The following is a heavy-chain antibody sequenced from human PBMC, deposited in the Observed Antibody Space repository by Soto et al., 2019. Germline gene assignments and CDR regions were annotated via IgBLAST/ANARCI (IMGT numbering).Heavy chain of an antibody. CDR1: GFTVSGIY. Sequence: EVQLMESGGGLVQPGDSLRLSCAVSGFTVSGIYMTWVRQAPGKGLEWVSVIDSGGGTYYADSVRGRFTISRDNSKNTLYLQMISLRAEDTAVYYCARYTVGGAYDFCHGGQGTLVTVSS. CDR2: IDSGGGT. CDR3: ARYTVGGAYDFCH. D-gene: IGHD3-3*01. J-gene: IGHJ4*02. V-gene: IGHV3-66*01.